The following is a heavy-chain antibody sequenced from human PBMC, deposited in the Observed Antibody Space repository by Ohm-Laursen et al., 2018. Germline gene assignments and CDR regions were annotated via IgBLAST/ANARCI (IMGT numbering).Heavy chain of an antibody. V-gene: IGHV3-74*01. CDR2: INSDGSST. D-gene: IGHD2-2*02. Sequence: SLRLSCTASGFTFSNYWMHWVRQAPGKGLVWVSRINSDGSSTSYVDSVKGRFTISRDNAKNTLYLQLNSLRAEDTAVYYCARGYRGNPDYWGQGTLVTVSS. CDR3: ARGYRGNPDY. J-gene: IGHJ4*02. CDR1: GFTFSNYW.